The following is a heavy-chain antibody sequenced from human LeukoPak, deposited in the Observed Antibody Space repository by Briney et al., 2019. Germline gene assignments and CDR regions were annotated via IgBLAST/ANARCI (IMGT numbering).Heavy chain of an antibody. J-gene: IGHJ4*02. CDR2: IGEDESET. D-gene: IGHD1-1*01. Sequence: PGGSLTLSCAASGLIIRTYWMTWVRQAPGKGLEWVANIGEDESETNYVDSVKGRFTISRDNAKNSLYLQMNSLRAEDTAVYYCARNRGTSDWGQGTRVTVSS. V-gene: IGHV3-7*01. CDR3: ARNRGTSD. CDR1: GLIIRTYW.